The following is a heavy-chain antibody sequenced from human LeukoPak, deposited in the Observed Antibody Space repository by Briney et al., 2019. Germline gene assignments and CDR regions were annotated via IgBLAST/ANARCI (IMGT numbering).Heavy chain of an antibody. Sequence: GGSLRLSCAASGFTFSSYAMSWVRQAPGKGLEWVSAISGSGGSTYYADSVKGRFTISRDNSKNTLYLQMNSLRAEDTAVYYCAREVISGSYSPPYYFDYWGQGTLVTVSS. CDR3: AREVISGSYSPPYYFDY. CDR1: GFTFSSYA. V-gene: IGHV3-23*01. D-gene: IGHD1-26*01. J-gene: IGHJ4*02. CDR2: ISGSGGST.